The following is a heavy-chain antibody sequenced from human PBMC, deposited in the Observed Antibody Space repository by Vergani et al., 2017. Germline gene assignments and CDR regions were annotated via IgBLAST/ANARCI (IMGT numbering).Heavy chain of an antibody. CDR1: GFTFSSYA. D-gene: IGHD1-26*01. Sequence: EVQLLESGGGLVQPGGSLRLSCAASGFTFSSYAMSWVRQAPGKGLEWVSAISGSSSYTNYADSVKGRFTISRDNAKNSLYLQMNSLRAEDTAVYYCARDRNSGSFDYWGQGTLVTVSS. CDR2: ISGSSSYT. CDR3: ARDRNSGSFDY. V-gene: IGHV3-23*01. J-gene: IGHJ4*02.